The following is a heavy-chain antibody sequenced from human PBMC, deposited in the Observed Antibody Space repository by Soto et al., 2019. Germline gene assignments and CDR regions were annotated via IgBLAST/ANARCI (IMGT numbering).Heavy chain of an antibody. D-gene: IGHD6-13*01. CDR1: GGSISSSNW. V-gene: IGHV4-4*02. CDR3: ARAEAAAGGWAP. Sequence: QVQLQESGPGLVKPSGTLSLTCAVSGGSISSSNWWSWVRQPPGKGLEWIGEIYHSGSTNYNPSLQSRVTMSVDKSKNQFSLKLSAVTAADTAVYYCARAEAAAGGWAPWGQGTLVTVSS. J-gene: IGHJ5*02. CDR2: IYHSGST.